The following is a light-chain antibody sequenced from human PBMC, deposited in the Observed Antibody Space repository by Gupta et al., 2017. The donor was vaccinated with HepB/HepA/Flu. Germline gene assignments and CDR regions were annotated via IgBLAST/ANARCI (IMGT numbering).Light chain of an antibody. CDR3: ATWDDSLSGWV. CDR1: TSNIGSNY. J-gene: IGLJ3*02. CDR2: RNN. V-gene: IGLV1-47*01. Sequence: QSVLTQPPSASGTPGQRVTISCSGSTSNIGSNYVYWYQQLPGTAPKLIIYRNNQRPSGVPDRFSGSKSGPSASLAISGLRSEDEADYYCATWDDSLSGWVFGGGTKLTV.